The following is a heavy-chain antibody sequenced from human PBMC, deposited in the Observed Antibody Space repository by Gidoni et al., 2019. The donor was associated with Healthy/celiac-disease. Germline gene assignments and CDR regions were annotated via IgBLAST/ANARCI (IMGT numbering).Heavy chain of an antibody. V-gene: IGHV4-34*01. D-gene: IGHD6-6*01. CDR1: GGSFSGYY. Sequence: QVQLQQWGAGLLKPSETLSLTCAVYGGSFSGYYWSWIRQPPGKGLEWIGEISHSGSTNYNPSLKSRVTISVDTSKNQFSLKLSSVTAADTAVYYCARGVAARLEVWGQGTTVTVSS. CDR3: ARGVAARLEV. CDR2: ISHSGST. J-gene: IGHJ6*02.